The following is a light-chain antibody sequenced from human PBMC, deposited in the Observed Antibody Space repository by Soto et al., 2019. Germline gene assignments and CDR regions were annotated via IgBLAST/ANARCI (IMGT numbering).Light chain of an antibody. CDR2: DAS. V-gene: IGKV3-11*01. CDR3: QQRSTWPFT. Sequence: EIVLTQSPATLSLSPGERATLSCRASQSISSYLACYQQKPDQAPRLLIYDASNRATGIPARFSGSGSGTDFTLTISSLEPEDFAVYYCQQRSTWPFTFGPGTEVDIK. CDR1: QSISSY. J-gene: IGKJ3*01.